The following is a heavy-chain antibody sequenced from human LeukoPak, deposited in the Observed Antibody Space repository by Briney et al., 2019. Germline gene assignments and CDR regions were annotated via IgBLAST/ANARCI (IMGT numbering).Heavy chain of an antibody. V-gene: IGHV3-13*01. J-gene: IGHJ3*02. Sequence: PGGSLRLSCAASGFTFSGYDMHWVRQPTGKGLEWVSGIGIPGDTYYPGSVKGRFTISRENAKNSFYLQMNSLRVEDTAVYYCXXXHVAAGLAFDIWGQGTLVTVSS. D-gene: IGHD6-25*01. CDR1: GFTFSGYD. CDR2: IGIPGDT. CDR3: XXXHVAAGLAFDI.